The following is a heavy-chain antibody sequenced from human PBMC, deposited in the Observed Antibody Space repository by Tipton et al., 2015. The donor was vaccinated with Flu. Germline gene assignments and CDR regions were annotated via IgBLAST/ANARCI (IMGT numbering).Heavy chain of an antibody. Sequence: TLSLTCAVYGGSFSGYYWSWIRQPPGKGLEWIGEINHSGSTNYNPSLKSRVTISVDTSKNQFSLKLSSVTAADTAVYYCARVPYSSSWYGNHFDYWGQGTLVTVSS. J-gene: IGHJ4*02. CDR3: ARVPYSSSWYGNHFDY. D-gene: IGHD6-13*01. CDR2: INHSGST. CDR1: GGSFSGYY. V-gene: IGHV4-34*01.